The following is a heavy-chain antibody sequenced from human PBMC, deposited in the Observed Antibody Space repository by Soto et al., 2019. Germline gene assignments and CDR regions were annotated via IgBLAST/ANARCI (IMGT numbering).Heavy chain of an antibody. CDR3: ARGLVDNWFDP. D-gene: IGHD6-6*01. J-gene: IGHJ5*02. Sequence: QVQLQQWGAGLLKPSETLSLTCAVYGGSFSGYYWSWIRQPPGKGLEWIGEINHSGSTNYNPSLKSRVTISVDTSKNQFSLKLSSVTAADTAVYYCARGLVDNWFDPWGQGTLVTVSS. CDR2: INHSGST. V-gene: IGHV4-34*01. CDR1: GGSFSGYY.